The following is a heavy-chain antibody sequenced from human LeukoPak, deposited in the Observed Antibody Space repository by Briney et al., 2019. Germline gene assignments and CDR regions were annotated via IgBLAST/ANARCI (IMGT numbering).Heavy chain of an antibody. J-gene: IGHJ4*02. CDR1: GXTFINYA. Sequence: AGTSLRLSCAASGXTFINYALHWVRQAPGKGLEWVAVLSSDGSDHYYADSVKGRITVSRDNSKNTLYLQMNSLRAEDTAVYYRARAPHIVVVTAPSFDYWGQGTLVTVSS. CDR2: LSSDGSDH. CDR3: ARAPHIVVVTAPSFDY. D-gene: IGHD2-21*02. V-gene: IGHV3-30-3*01.